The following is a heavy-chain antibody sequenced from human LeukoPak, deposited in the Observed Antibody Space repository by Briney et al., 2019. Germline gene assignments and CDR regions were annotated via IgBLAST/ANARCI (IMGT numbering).Heavy chain of an antibody. CDR1: GFTFSSYG. CDR3: AREYSYGTLDY. Sequence: PGGSLRLSCAASGFTFSSYGMHWVRQAPGKGLEWVAVIWYDGSNKYYADSVKGRFTISRDNSKSTLYLQMNSLRAEDTAVYYCAREYSYGTLDYWGQGTLVTVSS. D-gene: IGHD5-18*01. CDR2: IWYDGSNK. V-gene: IGHV3-33*01. J-gene: IGHJ4*02.